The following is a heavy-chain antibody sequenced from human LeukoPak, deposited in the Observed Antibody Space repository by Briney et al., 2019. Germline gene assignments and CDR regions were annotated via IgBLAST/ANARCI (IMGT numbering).Heavy chain of an antibody. Sequence: SETLSLTCTVSGDSISSYYCSWIRQPPGKGLEWIGYIYYSGGTNYNPSLKSRVTISVDTSKNQFSLKLSSVTAADTAVYYCARHLRFDDWFDPWGQGTLVTVSS. D-gene: IGHD3-10*01. J-gene: IGHJ5*02. CDR2: IYYSGGT. CDR3: ARHLRFDDWFDP. CDR1: GDSISSYY. V-gene: IGHV4-59*08.